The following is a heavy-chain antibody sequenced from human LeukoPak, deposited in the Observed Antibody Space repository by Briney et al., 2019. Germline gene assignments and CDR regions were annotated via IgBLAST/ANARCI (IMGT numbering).Heavy chain of an antibody. J-gene: IGHJ6*03. CDR2: IYHSGST. V-gene: IGHV4-38-2*02. CDR3: ARDRGSITIFGVVKYYYYYMDV. CDR1: GYSISTPYD. D-gene: IGHD3-3*01. Sequence: SETLSLTCTVSGYSISTPYDWGWIRQPPGKGLEWIGSIYHSGSTNYNPSLKSRVTISVDTSKNQFSLKLSSVTAADTAVYYCARDRGSITIFGVVKYYYYYMDVWGKGTTVTVSS.